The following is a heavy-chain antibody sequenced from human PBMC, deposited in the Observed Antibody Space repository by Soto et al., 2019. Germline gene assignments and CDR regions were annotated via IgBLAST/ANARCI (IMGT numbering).Heavy chain of an antibody. CDR3: AKDRMGASGWLDP. D-gene: IGHD1-26*01. J-gene: IGHJ5*02. CDR1: GFSFSRYT. CDR2: ISGSGGST. Sequence: DVQLVESGGGWVQPGGSLRLSCVASGFSFSRYTMNWVRQAPGKGLEWVSGISGSGGSTYYADSVQGRFAISRDNSNNSLSLQINGLGAEGTAVYYCAKDRMGASGWLDPWGQGTLVTVSS. V-gene: IGHV3-23*04.